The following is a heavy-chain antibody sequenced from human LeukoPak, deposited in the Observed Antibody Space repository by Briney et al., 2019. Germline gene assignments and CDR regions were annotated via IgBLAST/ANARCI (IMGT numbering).Heavy chain of an antibody. J-gene: IGHJ4*02. CDR1: GFTFDDYA. D-gene: IGHD5-12*01. Sequence: GGSLRLSCAAFGFTFDDYAMHWVRQAPGKGLEWVSGISWNSGSIGYADSVKGRFTISRDNAKNSLYLQMNSLRAEDTALYYCAKGHSGYDYYFDYWGQGTLVTVSS. V-gene: IGHV3-9*01. CDR3: AKGHSGYDYYFDY. CDR2: ISWNSGSI.